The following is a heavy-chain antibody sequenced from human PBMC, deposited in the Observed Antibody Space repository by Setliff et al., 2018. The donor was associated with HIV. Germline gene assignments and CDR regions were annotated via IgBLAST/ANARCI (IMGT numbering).Heavy chain of an antibody. CDR3: SLDSLPYSSVPLHYYYYMDV. Sequence: ASVKVSCKASGYTFTSYGISWVRQAPGQGLEWVGWISANNGNTNYAQKLQGRVTMTTDTSTSTAYMELRSLISDDTAVYYCSLDSLPYSSVPLHYYYYMDVWGKGTTVTVSS. V-gene: IGHV1-18*01. J-gene: IGHJ6*03. CDR2: ISANNGNT. D-gene: IGHD6-19*01. CDR1: GYTFTSYG.